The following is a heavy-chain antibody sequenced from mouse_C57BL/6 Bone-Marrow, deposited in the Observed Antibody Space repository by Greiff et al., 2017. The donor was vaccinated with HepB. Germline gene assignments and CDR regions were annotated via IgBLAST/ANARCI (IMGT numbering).Heavy chain of an antibody. J-gene: IGHJ3*01. Sequence: VKLMESGPGLVQPSQSLSITCTVSGFSLTSYGVHWVRQSPGKGLEWLGVIWRGGSTDYNAAFMSRLSITKDNSKSQVFFKMNSLQADDTAIYYCAKRGDYDYGGEVGFAYWGQGTLVTVSA. CDR3: AKRGDYDYGGEVGFAY. CDR1: GFSLTSYG. D-gene: IGHD2-4*01. CDR2: IWRGGST. V-gene: IGHV2-5*01.